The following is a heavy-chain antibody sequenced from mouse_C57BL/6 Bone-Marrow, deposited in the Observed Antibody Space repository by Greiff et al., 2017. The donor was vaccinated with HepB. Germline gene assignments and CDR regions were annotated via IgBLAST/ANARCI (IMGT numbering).Heavy chain of an antibody. Sequence: VQLQQPGAELVKPGASVKLSCKASGYTFTSYWMHWVKQRPGQGLEWIGMIHPNSGSTNYNEKFKSKATLTVDKSSSTAYMQLSSLTSEDSAVYYCAREKFSSTMITTVYFDYWGQGTTLTVSS. CDR1: GYTFTSYW. J-gene: IGHJ2*01. CDR3: AREKFSSTMITTVYFDY. V-gene: IGHV1-64*01. CDR2: IHPNSGST. D-gene: IGHD2-4*01.